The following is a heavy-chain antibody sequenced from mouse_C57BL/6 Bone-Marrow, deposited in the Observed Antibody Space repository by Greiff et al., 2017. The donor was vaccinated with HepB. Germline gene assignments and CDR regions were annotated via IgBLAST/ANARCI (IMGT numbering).Heavy chain of an antibody. CDR2: IYPGSGST. CDR1: GYTFTSYW. J-gene: IGHJ1*03. CDR3: VYDYDVYGYCDV. V-gene: IGHV1-55*01. D-gene: IGHD2-4*01. Sequence: QVQLQQSGAELVKPGASVKMSCKASGYTFTSYWITWVKQRPGQGLEWIGDIYPGSGSTNYNEKFKSKATLTVDTSSSTAYMQLSSLTSEDSAVYYCVYDYDVYGYCDVWGTGTTVTVSS.